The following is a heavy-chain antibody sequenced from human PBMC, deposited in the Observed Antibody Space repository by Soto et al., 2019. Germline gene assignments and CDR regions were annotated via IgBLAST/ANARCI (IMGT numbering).Heavy chain of an antibody. CDR1: GGSIIISSYY. CDR2: IYYSGST. J-gene: IGHJ4*02. V-gene: IGHV4-39*01. D-gene: IGHD1-26*01. Sequence: SETLSLTCTVSGGSIIISSYYWGWIRQPPGNWLEWIGSIYYSGSTYYNPSLKSRVTISVDTSKNQFSLKLSSVTAADTAVYYCARHGESDSGSYHEVYFDYWGQGNLVTVSS. CDR3: ARHGESDSGSYHEVYFDY.